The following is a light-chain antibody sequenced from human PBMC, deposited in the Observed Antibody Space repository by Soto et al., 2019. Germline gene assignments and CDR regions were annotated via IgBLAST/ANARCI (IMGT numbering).Light chain of an antibody. V-gene: IGLV1-40*01. Sequence: QSALTQPPSVSGAPGQRVTISCTGSSSDIGAGFDVHWNQHLPGTAPKLLIYGNTNRPSGVPGRFSGSKSSTSASLVITGLQAEDEADYYCQSYENSRTGFYVFGTGTKLTVL. CDR2: GNT. CDR3: QSYENSRTGFYV. J-gene: IGLJ1*01. CDR1: SSDIGAGFD.